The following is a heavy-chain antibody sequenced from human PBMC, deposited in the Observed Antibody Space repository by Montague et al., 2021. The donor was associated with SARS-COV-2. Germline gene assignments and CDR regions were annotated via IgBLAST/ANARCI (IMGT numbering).Heavy chain of an antibody. CDR2: IDWDDDT. V-gene: IGHV2-70*11. J-gene: IGHJ4*02. D-gene: IGHD3-10*01. CDR3: ARIRHGSGMGFDC. CDR1: GFSLSTSGMC. Sequence: PALVKPTQTLTLTCTFSGFSLSTSGMCVSWIRQPPGKALEWLARIDWDDDTYYSTSLKTRLTISKDTSKNQVVLTMTNMDPVDTATYYCARIRHGSGMGFDCWGQGALVTVSS.